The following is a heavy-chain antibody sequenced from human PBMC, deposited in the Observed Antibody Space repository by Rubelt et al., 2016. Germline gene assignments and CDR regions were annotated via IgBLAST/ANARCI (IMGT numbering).Heavy chain of an antibody. D-gene: IGHD1-26*01. Sequence: GVEWVSAISGSGGSTYYADSVKGRFTISRDNSKNSLYLQMNSLRAEDTAVYYCARLVVGASPADYWGQGTLVTVSS. CDR3: ARLVVGASPADY. V-gene: IGHV3-23*01. J-gene: IGHJ4*02. CDR2: ISGSGGST.